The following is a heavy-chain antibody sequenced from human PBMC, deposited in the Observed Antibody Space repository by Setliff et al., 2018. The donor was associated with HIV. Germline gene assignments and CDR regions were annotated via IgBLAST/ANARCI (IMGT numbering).Heavy chain of an antibody. D-gene: IGHD3-3*01. CDR2: ISGRGGKK. CDR1: GFTFSIHA. V-gene: IGHV3-23*01. CDR3: AKGSGKITIYYYYMDV. Sequence: PGGSLRLSCAAPGFTFSIHAMSWVRQAPGKGLEWVSAISGRGGKKYYADSVKGRFTVSRDNSKNTLYLQMNSLRAEDTAVYYCAKGSGKITIYYYYMDVWGKGTTVTVSS. J-gene: IGHJ6*03.